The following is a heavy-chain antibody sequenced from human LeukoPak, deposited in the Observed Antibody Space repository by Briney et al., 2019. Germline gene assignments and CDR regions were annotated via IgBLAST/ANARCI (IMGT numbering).Heavy chain of an antibody. D-gene: IGHD2-15*01. J-gene: IGHJ4*02. Sequence: GGSLRLSCTASGFTFGDYAMSWVRQAPGKGLEWVGFIRSKAGGGTTEYAASVKGRFTISRDDSKSIAYLQMNSLKTEDTAVYYCTSFYCSGGSCYTWGLDYWGQGTLVTVSS. CDR3: TSFYCSGGSCYTWGLDY. V-gene: IGHV3-49*04. CDR2: IRSKAGGGTT. CDR1: GFTFGDYA.